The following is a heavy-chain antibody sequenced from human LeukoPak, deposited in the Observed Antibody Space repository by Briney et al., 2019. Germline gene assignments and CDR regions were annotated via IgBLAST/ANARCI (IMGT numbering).Heavy chain of an antibody. CDR3: AKDLHYYDSSGYYYDYFDY. J-gene: IGHJ4*02. Sequence: GGSLRPSCAASGFTFSSYAMSWVRQAPGKGLEWVSAISGSGGSTYYADSVKGRFTISGDNSKNTLYLQMNSLRAEDTAVYYCAKDLHYYDSSGYYYDYFDYWGQGTLVTVSS. CDR1: GFTFSSYA. V-gene: IGHV3-23*01. CDR2: ISGSGGST. D-gene: IGHD3-22*01.